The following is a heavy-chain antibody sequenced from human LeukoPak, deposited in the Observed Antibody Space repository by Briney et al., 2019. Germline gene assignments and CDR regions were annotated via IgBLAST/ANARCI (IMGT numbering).Heavy chain of an antibody. Sequence: GGSLRLSCAASGFTFSSYSMNWVRQAPGKGLEWVSGISGSGGNTYYADSVKGRFTISRDNSKNTLYLQMNSLRAEDTAVYYCAKDPERWLQLRLGFSDWGQGTLVTVSS. CDR2: ISGSGGNT. D-gene: IGHD5-24*01. V-gene: IGHV3-23*01. J-gene: IGHJ4*02. CDR1: GFTFSSYS. CDR3: AKDPERWLQLRLGFSD.